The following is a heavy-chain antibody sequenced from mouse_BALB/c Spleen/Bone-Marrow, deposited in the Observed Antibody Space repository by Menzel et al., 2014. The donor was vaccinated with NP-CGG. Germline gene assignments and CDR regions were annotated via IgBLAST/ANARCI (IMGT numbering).Heavy chain of an antibody. V-gene: IGHV1-80*01. CDR2: IYPGVGDT. CDR3: ARGGRSMDY. CDR1: GYVFITSW. J-gene: IGHJ2*03. Sequence: LVECRAALVRPGSLVKLSCVSSGYVFITSWINWVQQRPVQGLEWLGQIYPGVGDTDYNGKFKDKATLTADKTYNTAYMQLRSLTSEESAVYFCARGGRSMDYCGEGSGLTGS.